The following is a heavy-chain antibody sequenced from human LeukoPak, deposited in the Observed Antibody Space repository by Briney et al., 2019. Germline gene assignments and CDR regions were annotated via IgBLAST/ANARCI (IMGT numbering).Heavy chain of an antibody. V-gene: IGHV4-39*01. J-gene: IGHJ3*02. D-gene: IGHD4-23*01. Sequence: SETLSLTCTVSGGSISSSSYYWGWIRQPPGKGLEWIGSIYYSGSTYYNPSLKSRVTISVDTSKNQFSLKLSSVTAADTAVYYCARRLNYGGNLDTFDIWGQGTMVTVSS. CDR1: GGSISSSSYY. CDR2: IYYSGST. CDR3: ARRLNYGGNLDTFDI.